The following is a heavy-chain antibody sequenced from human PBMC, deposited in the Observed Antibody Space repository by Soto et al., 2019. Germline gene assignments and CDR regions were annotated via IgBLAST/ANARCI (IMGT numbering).Heavy chain of an antibody. V-gene: IGHV3-64D*06. CDR1: GFTFSSYA. J-gene: IGHJ6*02. CDR3: VIHEYSSSSEYYYYGMDV. CDR2: ISSNGGST. D-gene: IGHD6-6*01. Sequence: PGESLKISCSASGFTFSSYAMHWVRQAPGKGLEYVSAISSNGGSTYYADSVKGRFTISRDNSKNTLYLQMSSLRAEDTAVYYCVIHEYSSSSEYYYYGMDVWGQGTTVTVSS.